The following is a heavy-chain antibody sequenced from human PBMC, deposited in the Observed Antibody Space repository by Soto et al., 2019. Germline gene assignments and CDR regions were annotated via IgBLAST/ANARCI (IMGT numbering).Heavy chain of an antibody. Sequence: GESLNISCTGSGYIFTNYWISWVRQMPGKGLEWMGRIDPNDSYTQYSPSFQGHVTISADKSIATAYLQWSSLKASDTAMYYCARSGGGTATYYFDYWGQGTLLTSPQ. CDR3: ARSGGGTATYYFDY. CDR1: GYIFTNYW. CDR2: IDPNDSYT. V-gene: IGHV5-10-1*01. D-gene: IGHD2-15*01. J-gene: IGHJ4*02.